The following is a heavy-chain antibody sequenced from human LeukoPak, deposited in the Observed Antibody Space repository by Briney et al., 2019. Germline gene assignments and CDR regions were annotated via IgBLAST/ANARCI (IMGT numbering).Heavy chain of an antibody. Sequence: SETLSLTCAVYGGSFSGYYWSWIRQPPGKGLEWIGEINHSGSANYNPSLKSRVTISVDTSKNQFSLKLSSVTAADTAVYYCARGLDNWNYVYYYYGMDVWGQGTTVTVSS. CDR1: GGSFSGYY. CDR2: INHSGSA. CDR3: ARGLDNWNYVYYYYGMDV. V-gene: IGHV4-34*01. J-gene: IGHJ6*02. D-gene: IGHD1-7*01.